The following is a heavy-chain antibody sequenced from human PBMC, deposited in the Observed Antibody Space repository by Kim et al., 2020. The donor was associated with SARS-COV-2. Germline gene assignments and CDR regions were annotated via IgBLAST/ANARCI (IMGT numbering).Heavy chain of an antibody. CDR1: GYTFTSYG. V-gene: IGHV1-18*01. D-gene: IGHD2-2*01. Sequence: ASVKVSCKASGYTFTSYGISWVRQAPGQGLEWMGWISAYNGNTNYAQKLQGRVTMTTDTSTSTAYMELRSLRSDDTAVYYCARELGYCSSTSCPHWDYWGQGTLVTVSP. CDR3: ARELGYCSSTSCPHWDY. J-gene: IGHJ4*02. CDR2: ISAYNGNT.